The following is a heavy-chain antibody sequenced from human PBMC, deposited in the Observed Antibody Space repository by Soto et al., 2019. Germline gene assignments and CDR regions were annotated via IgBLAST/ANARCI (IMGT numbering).Heavy chain of an antibody. Sequence: DVQLVESGGGLVQPGRSLRLSCAASGFTFDDHAMHWVRQAPGKGLEWVSMISWHSGSIGYADSVKGRFTISRDNAKNSLYVQMSSLRPEDTAFYFCAKDASEFGDYYFDSWGQGTLVTVSS. CDR1: GFTFDDHA. D-gene: IGHD4-17*01. V-gene: IGHV3-9*01. CDR3: AKDASEFGDYYFDS. CDR2: ISWHSGSI. J-gene: IGHJ4*02.